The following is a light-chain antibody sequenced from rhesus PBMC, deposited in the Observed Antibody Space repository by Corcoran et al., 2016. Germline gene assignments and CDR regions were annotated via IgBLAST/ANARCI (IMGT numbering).Light chain of an antibody. J-gene: IGKJ2*01. CDR1: QGINNY. CDR2: YAS. Sequence: DIQMTQSQSSLSASVGDRVTITCRASQGINNYLSWYQQKPGKAPKHLIYYASSLEKGVPSRFSGSRSGTDYTLTISSLQPEDMATYYCQQYNDSPYSFGQGTKVEIK. CDR3: QQYNDSPYS. V-gene: IGKV1-66*01.